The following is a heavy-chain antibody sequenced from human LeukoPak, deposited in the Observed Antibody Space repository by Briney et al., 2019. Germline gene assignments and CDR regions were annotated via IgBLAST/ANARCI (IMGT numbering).Heavy chain of an antibody. CDR1: GFTFSTYR. CDR3: VRALLGSSDY. CDR2: INTDGSIT. D-gene: IGHD1-26*01. V-gene: IGHV3-74*01. J-gene: IGHJ4*02. Sequence: GGSLRLSCAASGFTFSTYRMHWVRQAPGKELVWVSRINTDGSITSYADSVKGRFTISRDNAKNTLYLQMSSLRAEDTAVYYCVRALLGSSDYWGQGTPVTVSS.